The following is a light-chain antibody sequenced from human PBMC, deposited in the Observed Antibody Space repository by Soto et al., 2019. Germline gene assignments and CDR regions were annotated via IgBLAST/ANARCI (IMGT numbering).Light chain of an antibody. Sequence: QSVLTQPASVSGSPGQSITISCSGTSSDIGTYDHVALFQQFPGKTPKLVIYSVSDRPSGVSYRFSGSKSGNTASLTISGLQADDEADYYCISYTVSRSYVFGTGTKVTVL. CDR2: SVS. V-gene: IGLV2-14*01. J-gene: IGLJ1*01. CDR3: ISYTVSRSYV. CDR1: SSDIGTYDH.